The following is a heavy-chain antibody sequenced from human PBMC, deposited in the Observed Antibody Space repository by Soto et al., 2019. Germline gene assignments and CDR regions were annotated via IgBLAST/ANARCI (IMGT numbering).Heavy chain of an antibody. CDR3: ARGPGSSDWRFSYYYMDV. CDR1: FTSYD. V-gene: IGHV1-8*01. CDR2: MNPNSGDT. Sequence: QVQLVQSGAEVKKPGASVKVSCTFTSYDINWVRQATGQGLEWMAWMNPNSGDTRYAQKLQGRVTMTRNTSSFTAYMELRSLRSEDTAVYYCARGPGSSDWRFSYYYMDVWGQGTTVTVSS. J-gene: IGHJ6*02. D-gene: IGHD6-19*01.